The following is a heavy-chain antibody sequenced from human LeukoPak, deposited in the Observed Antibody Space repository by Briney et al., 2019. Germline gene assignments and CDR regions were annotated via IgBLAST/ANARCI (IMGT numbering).Heavy chain of an antibody. V-gene: IGHV1-8*01. CDR3: ARGPHSGSYYDY. D-gene: IGHD3-10*01. CDR1: GYTFTSYD. J-gene: IGHJ4*02. CDR2: MNPNSGNT. Sequence: ASVTVSCKSSGYTFTSYDINWVRQATGQGLEWMGWMNPNSGNTGYAQKFRGRVTMTRNTSISTAYMELSSLRSEDTAVYYCARGPHSGSYYDYWGQGTLVTVSS.